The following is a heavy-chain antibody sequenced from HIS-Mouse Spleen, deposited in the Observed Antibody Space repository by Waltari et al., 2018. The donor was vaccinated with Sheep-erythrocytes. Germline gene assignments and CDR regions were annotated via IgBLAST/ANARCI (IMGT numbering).Heavy chain of an antibody. D-gene: IGHD1-1*01. CDR2: RSYEGTNK. V-gene: IGHV3-30*18. CDR1: GFTFSSYG. CDR3: AKVRTVNYWYFDL. J-gene: IGHJ2*01. Sequence: QVQLVESGGGVVQPWRSLRLSCAASGFTFSSYGMHWVRQAPGKWLEWGAGRSYEGTNKYYAQSVKCRFTISRENSKNTLYLQMNSLRAEDTAVYYCAKVRTVNYWYFDLWGRGTLVTVSS.